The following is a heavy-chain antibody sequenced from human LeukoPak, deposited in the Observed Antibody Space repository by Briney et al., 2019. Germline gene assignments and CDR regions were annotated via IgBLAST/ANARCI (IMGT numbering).Heavy chain of an antibody. D-gene: IGHD3-10*01. V-gene: IGHV4-59*01. J-gene: IGHJ4*02. Sequence: SETLSLTCTVPGGSISSYYWSWIRQPPGKGLEWIGYIYYSGSTNYNPSLKSRVTISVDTSKNQFSLKLSSVTAADTAVYYCARSYYYGSGSGPLFDYWGQGTLVTVSS. CDR1: GGSISSYY. CDR3: ARSYYYGSGSGPLFDY. CDR2: IYYSGST.